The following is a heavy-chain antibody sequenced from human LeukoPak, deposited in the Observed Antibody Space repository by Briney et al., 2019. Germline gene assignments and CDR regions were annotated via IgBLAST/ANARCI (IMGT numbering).Heavy chain of an antibody. CDR1: GFTFNNYA. D-gene: IGHD2-2*01. Sequence: GGSLRLSCAASGFTFNNYAMSWVRQAPGKGLEWVSAISASGGTTYYADSVKGRFTISRDNSENTLFLQMNSLRAEDTAAYYCAKEPREYCSSTSCPNWFDSWGQGTLVTVSP. CDR2: ISASGGTT. CDR3: AKEPREYCSSTSCPNWFDS. V-gene: IGHV3-23*01. J-gene: IGHJ5*01.